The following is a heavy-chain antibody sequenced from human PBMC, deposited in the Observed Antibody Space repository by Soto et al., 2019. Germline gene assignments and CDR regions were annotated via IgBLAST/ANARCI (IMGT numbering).Heavy chain of an antibody. V-gene: IGHV4-34*01. Sequence: QVQLQQWGAGLLKPSETLSLTCAVYGGSFSSYYWSWIRQPPGKGLAWIGVLNHSGSTNYDPSLKSRVTISTYTSKNQVSRTLSSVTAADTAVYYCARGEARFMEWLLLSEYCDPWGQGTLVTVSA. CDR2: LNHSGST. D-gene: IGHD3-3*01. J-gene: IGHJ5*02. CDR1: GGSFSSYY. CDR3: ARGEARFMEWLLLSEYCDP.